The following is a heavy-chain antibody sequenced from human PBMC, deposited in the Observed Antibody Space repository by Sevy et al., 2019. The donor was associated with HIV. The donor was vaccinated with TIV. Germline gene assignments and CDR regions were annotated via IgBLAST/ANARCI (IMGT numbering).Heavy chain of an antibody. Sequence: GGSLRLSCAASGFTFSSYWMSWVRQAPGKGLEWVANIKQDGSEKYYVDSVKGRFTNSRDNAKNSLYLQMNSLKAEDTAVYYCARVSAYYYDSSGHRDYWGQGTLVTVSS. CDR1: GFTFSSYW. CDR2: IKQDGSEK. CDR3: ARVSAYYYDSSGHRDY. V-gene: IGHV3-7*03. D-gene: IGHD3-22*01. J-gene: IGHJ4*02.